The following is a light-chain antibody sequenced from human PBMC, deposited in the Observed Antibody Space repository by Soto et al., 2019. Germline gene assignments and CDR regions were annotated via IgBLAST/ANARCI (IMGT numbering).Light chain of an antibody. CDR1: QTGSNSY. Sequence: ILVAQSPVPLALRPWERATLSYMTSQTGSNSYLAWYQQKSGQAPRLLIYGVSTRATGTPDRFSGSGSGTEFTLTIRRLEPEDFAVYFCQHYVYPQWTFGPGTKVDIK. CDR2: GVS. V-gene: IGKV3-20*01. CDR3: QHYVYPQWT. J-gene: IGKJ1*01.